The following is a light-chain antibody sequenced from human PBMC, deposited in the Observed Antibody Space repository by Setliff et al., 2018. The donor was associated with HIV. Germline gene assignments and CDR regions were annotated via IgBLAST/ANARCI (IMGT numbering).Light chain of an antibody. CDR1: SSDVGVYGY. V-gene: IGLV2-14*03. J-gene: IGLJ1*01. CDR2: DVS. Sequence: QSVLTQPASVSGSPGQSLIISCTGTSSDVGVYGYVSWYQHHPGKAPKLMIFDVSNRPPGVRFSGSKSGNTASLTISGLQTEDEADYYCSSYTTSNTYVFGTGTKVTVL. CDR3: SSYTTSNTYV.